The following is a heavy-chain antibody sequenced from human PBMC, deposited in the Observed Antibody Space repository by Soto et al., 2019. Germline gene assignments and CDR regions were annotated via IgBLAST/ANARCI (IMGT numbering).Heavy chain of an antibody. V-gene: IGHV5-51*01. D-gene: IGHD4-4*01. CDR2: IYPGDSDT. Sequence: RGVSLKISCKGSGYSFTSYWIGWVRQMPGKGLQWMGIIYPGDSDTRYSPSFQGQVTISADKSISTAYLQWSSLKALDTAMYYCARPGGVDYSNYMGAFDIWGQGTMVTVSS. CDR3: ARPGGVDYSNYMGAFDI. J-gene: IGHJ3*02. CDR1: GYSFTSYW.